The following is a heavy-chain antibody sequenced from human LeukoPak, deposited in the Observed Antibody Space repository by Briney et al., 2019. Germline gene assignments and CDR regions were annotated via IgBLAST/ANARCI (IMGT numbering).Heavy chain of an antibody. CDR1: GFTFSSYA. Sequence: GGSLRLSCAASGFTFSSYAMHWVRQAPGKGLEWVAVISYDGSNKYYADSVKGRFTISRDNSKNTLYLQMNSLRAEDTAVYYCAKGRGRLRLGELSTIYIRYHAEYFQHWGQGTLVTVSS. CDR2: ISYDGSNK. V-gene: IGHV3-30*04. J-gene: IGHJ1*01. CDR3: AKGRGRLRLGELSTIYIRYHAEYFQH. D-gene: IGHD3-16*02.